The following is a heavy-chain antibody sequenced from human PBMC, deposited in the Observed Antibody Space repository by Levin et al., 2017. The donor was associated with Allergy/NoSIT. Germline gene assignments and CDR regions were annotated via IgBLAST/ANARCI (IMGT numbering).Heavy chain of an antibody. D-gene: IGHD3-10*01. CDR2: IYHSGST. CDR1: GGSISSSNW. CDR3: ARVFGKARTPLLWFGELHYWYFDL. Sequence: SETLSLTCAVSGGSISSSNWWSWVRQPPGKGLEWIGEIYHSGSTNYNPSLKSRVTISVDKSKNQFSLKLSSVTAADTAVYYCARVFGKARTPLLWFGELHYWYFDLWGRGTLVTVSS. V-gene: IGHV4-4*02. J-gene: IGHJ2*01.